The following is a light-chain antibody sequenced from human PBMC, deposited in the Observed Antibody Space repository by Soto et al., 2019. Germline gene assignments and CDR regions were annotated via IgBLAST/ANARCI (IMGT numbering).Light chain of an antibody. J-gene: IGKJ1*01. V-gene: IGKV3-15*01. CDR1: QSIGTN. Sequence: EIVMTQSPATLSVSPGERATLSCKASQSIGTNLAWYQQKPGQAPRLLIYGASTRATGIPATFSGSGSGTEFTLTISSLRSEDFAVYYCQHYYNWPRTFGQGTKVEI. CDR3: QHYYNWPRT. CDR2: GAS.